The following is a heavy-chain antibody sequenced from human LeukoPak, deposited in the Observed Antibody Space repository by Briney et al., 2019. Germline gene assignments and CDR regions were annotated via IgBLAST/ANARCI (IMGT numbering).Heavy chain of an antibody. J-gene: IGHJ4*02. Sequence: GESLKISCKGSGYSFTSYWIGWVRQMPGKGLGWMRIIYPGDSDTRYSPSFQGQVTISADKSISTAYLQWSSLKASDTAMYYCASTTPDYYGSGSPMGYFDYWGQGTLVTVSS. CDR1: GYSFTSYW. CDR3: ASTTPDYYGSGSPMGYFDY. CDR2: IYPGDSDT. D-gene: IGHD3-10*01. V-gene: IGHV5-51*01.